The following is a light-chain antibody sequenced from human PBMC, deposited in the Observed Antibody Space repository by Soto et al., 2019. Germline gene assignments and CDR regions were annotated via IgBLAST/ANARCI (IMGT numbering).Light chain of an antibody. CDR3: SSYTSNSNPYV. V-gene: IGLV2-14*01. CDR2: DVS. CDR1: SSDIGGHDY. J-gene: IGLJ1*01. Sequence: QSALTQPASVSGSPGQSITISCTGTSSDIGGHDYVSWYQQHPGNAPKLLIYDVSNRPSVVSDRFSGSKSGNTASLTISGLQAEDEADYYCSSYTSNSNPYVFGTGTKVTVL.